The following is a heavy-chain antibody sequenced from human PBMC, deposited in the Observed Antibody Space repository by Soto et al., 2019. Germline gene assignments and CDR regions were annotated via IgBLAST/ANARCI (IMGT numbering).Heavy chain of an antibody. J-gene: IGHJ3*02. CDR1: GFTFSSYG. V-gene: IGHV3-30*18. D-gene: IGHD6-19*01. CDR2: ISYDGSNK. CDR3: AKGTSRRIAVARAAFDI. Sequence: GGSLRLSCAASGFTFSSYGMHWVRQAPGKGLEWVAVISYDGSNKYYADSVKGRFTISRDNSKNTLYLQMNSLRAEDTAVYYCAKGTSRRIAVARAAFDIWGQGTMVPVSS.